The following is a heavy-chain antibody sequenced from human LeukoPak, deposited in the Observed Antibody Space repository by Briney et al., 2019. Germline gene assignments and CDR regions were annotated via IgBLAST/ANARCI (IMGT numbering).Heavy chain of an antibody. D-gene: IGHD2-2*01. V-gene: IGHV3-48*01. CDR3: ARDTSRIVVVRDYYGMDV. CDR1: GFTFSSYS. J-gene: IGHJ6*02. Sequence: GGSLRLSCAASGFTFSSYSMNWVRQAPGKGLEWVSYISSSSSTIYYADSVKGRFTISRDNAKNSLYLQMNSLRAEDTAVYYCARDTSRIVVVRDYYGMDVWGQGTTVTVSS. CDR2: ISSSSSTI.